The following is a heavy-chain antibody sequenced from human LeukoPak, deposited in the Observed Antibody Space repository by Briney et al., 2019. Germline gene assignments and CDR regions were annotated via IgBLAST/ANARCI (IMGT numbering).Heavy chain of an antibody. CDR3: TTVLSSNRYNLCAY. CDR2: ISSNGKAI. J-gene: IGHJ4*02. D-gene: IGHD6-13*01. Sequence: GGSLRLSCAASGFTFSSYEMNWVRHARGKGLEWISYISSNGKAINYAESVRRRFTISRDNDKNSLYLQMNSLRGEDTAVYYCTTVLSSNRYNLCAYWGQGSLVTVSS. V-gene: IGHV3-48*03. CDR1: GFTFSSYE.